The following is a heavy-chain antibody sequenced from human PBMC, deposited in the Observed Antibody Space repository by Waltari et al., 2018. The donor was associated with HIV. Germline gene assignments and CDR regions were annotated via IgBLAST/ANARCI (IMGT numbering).Heavy chain of an antibody. Sequence: TFSSYAMSWVRQAPGKGLEWVSAISGSGGSTYYADSVKGRFTISRDNSKNTLYLQMNSLRAEDTAVYYCAKDYPDKRIAGSYYTPDFDYWGQGTLVTVSS. CDR1: TFSSYA. V-gene: IGHV3-23*01. J-gene: IGHJ4*02. CDR3: AKDYPDKRIAGSYYTPDFDY. D-gene: IGHD3-10*01. CDR2: ISGSGGST.